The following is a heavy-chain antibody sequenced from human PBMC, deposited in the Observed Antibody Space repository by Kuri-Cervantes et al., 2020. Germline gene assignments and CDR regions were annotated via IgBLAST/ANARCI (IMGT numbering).Heavy chain of an antibody. CDR1: GFTFSDYE. CDR3: ARDPVDIVATPPGC. D-gene: IGHD5-12*01. CDR2: ISSSGTTT. Sequence: GESLKISCAASGFTFSDYEMNWVRQAPGKGLEWLSYISSSGTTTSYAASVRGRFTISRDNAKNSLYLQMNSLRAEDTAVYYCARDPVDIVATPPGCWGQGTLVTVSS. J-gene: IGHJ4*02. V-gene: IGHV3-48*03.